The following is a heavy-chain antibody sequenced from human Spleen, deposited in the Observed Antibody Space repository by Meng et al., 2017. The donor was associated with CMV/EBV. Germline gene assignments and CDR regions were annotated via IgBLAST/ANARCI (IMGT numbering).Heavy chain of an antibody. CDR3: ASQYCSGGSCFPEGY. V-gene: IGHV3-21*06. D-gene: IGHD2-15*01. J-gene: IGHJ4*02. CDR2: ISSRNTYI. Sequence: SGFTFSSYSMNWVRQAPGKGLEWVSSISSRNTYIYYRDSVKGRFTISRDNAKNSLYLQMNSLRAEDTAVYYCASQYCSGGSCFPEGYWGQGTLVTVSS. CDR1: GFTFSSYS.